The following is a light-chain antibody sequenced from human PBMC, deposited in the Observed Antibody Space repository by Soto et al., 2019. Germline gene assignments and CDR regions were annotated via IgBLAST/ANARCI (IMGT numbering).Light chain of an antibody. J-gene: IGKJ4*01. CDR3: IQDYNYPLT. Sequence: AIQMTQSPSSLSASVGDRVTITCRASQGIRSELGWYQQKPGKAPNLLIYTASTLQSGVPSRFSGSGSGTDFTLTSSSLQPEDFATYYGIQDYNYPLTFGGGTRVEIK. CDR1: QGIRSE. CDR2: TAS. V-gene: IGKV1-6*01.